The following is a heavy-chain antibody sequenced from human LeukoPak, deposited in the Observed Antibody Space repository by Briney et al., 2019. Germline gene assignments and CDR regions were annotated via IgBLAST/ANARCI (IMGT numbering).Heavy chain of an antibody. CDR1: GGTFSSYA. Sequence: SVKVSCKASGGTFSSYAISWVRQAPGQGLEWMGRIIPIFGTANYAQKFQGRVTITTDESTSTAYMELSSLGSEDTAVYYCARVGSSGSNYWGQGTLVTVSS. J-gene: IGHJ4*02. CDR3: ARVGSSGSNY. CDR2: IIPIFGTA. V-gene: IGHV1-69*05. D-gene: IGHD3-22*01.